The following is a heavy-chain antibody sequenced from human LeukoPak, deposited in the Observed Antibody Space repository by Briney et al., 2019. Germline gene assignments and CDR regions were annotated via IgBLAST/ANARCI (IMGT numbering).Heavy chain of an antibody. Sequence: ASVKVSCKASGYIFTSHSMHWVHQAPGQRLEWMGWINAGNGNTKYSQKFQGRVTVTRDTSASTAYMELSSLRSGDTAVYYCARCGYSDGWSCDHWGQGTLVTVSS. CDR1: GYIFTSHS. D-gene: IGHD5-18*01. J-gene: IGHJ5*02. V-gene: IGHV1-3*01. CDR3: ARCGYSDGWSCDH. CDR2: INAGNGNT.